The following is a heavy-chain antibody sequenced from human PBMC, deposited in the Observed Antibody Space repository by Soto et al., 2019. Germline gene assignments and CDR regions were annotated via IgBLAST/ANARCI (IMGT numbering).Heavy chain of an antibody. Sequence: QVQLVQSGAEVKKPGASVKVSCKASGYTFTSYAIHWVRQAHGQRLEWMGWINAGNGNTKYSQKFQGRVIITRDTAAGTAYMELRSLRSEDTAVYDCATPIVAFYWGQGTLVTVSS. D-gene: IGHD5-12*01. CDR1: GYTFTSYA. V-gene: IGHV1-3*01. CDR2: INAGNGNT. CDR3: ATPIVAFY. J-gene: IGHJ4*02.